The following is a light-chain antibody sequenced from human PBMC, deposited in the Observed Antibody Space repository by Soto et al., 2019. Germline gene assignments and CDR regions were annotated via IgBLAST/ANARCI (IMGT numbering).Light chain of an antibody. V-gene: IGKV1-39*01. CDR3: QQTYNTPWT. Sequence: DIQMTQSPSSLSASVGDRVTITCRASQDINIYLSWFQQRPGKAPNLLIYAASFLHTGVPSRFSGSGSGTDFTLTISSLQPEDFATYFCQQTYNTPWTFGLGTEVDLK. CDR1: QDINIY. J-gene: IGKJ1*01. CDR2: AAS.